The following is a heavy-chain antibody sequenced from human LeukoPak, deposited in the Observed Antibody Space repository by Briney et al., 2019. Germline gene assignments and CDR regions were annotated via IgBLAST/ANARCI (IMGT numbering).Heavy chain of an antibody. D-gene: IGHD6-13*01. CDR1: GFTFGTYA. CDR3: TRGSGGYSSSWYETTIDY. Sequence: PGRSLRLSCTASGFTFGTYAMSWVRQAPGKGLEWVGFIRSKAYGGTTEYAASVKGRFTISRDDSKSIAYLQMNSLKTEDTAVYYCTRGSGGYSSSWYETTIDYWGQGTLVTISS. J-gene: IGHJ4*02. V-gene: IGHV3-49*04. CDR2: IRSKAYGGTT.